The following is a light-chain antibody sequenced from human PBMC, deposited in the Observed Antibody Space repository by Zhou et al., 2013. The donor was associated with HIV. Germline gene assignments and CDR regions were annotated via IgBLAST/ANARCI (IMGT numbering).Light chain of an antibody. CDR3: CSYAGSSTFWV. V-gene: IGLV2-23*02. CDR1: SSDVGSYNL. Sequence: QSALTQPASVSGSPGQSITISCTGTSSDVGSYNLVSWYQHHPGKAPKLMIYEVSNRPSGVSTRFSGSKSGHKASLTISGLQAEDEADYYCCSYAGSSTFWVFGGGTKLTVL. J-gene: IGLJ3*02. CDR2: EVS.